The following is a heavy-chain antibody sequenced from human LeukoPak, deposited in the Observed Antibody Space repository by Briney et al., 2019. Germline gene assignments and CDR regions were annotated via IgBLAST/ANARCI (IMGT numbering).Heavy chain of an antibody. CDR1: GFTFSSYS. V-gene: IGHV3-21*01. CDR2: ISSSSSYI. Sequence: GSHPVPRAASGFTFSSYSMNWVRQAPGKGLEWVSSISSSSSYIYYADSVKGRLIISRDNAKNSLYLQMNSLRAEDTAVYYCARDMVAGCSFFGYWGQGTLVIVSS. CDR3: ARDMVAGCSFFGY. J-gene: IGHJ4*02. D-gene: IGHD3-10*01.